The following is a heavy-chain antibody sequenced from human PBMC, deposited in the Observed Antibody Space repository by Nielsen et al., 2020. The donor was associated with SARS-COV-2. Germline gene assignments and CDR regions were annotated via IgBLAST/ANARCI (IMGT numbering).Heavy chain of an antibody. CDR1: GFTFSSYG. Sequence: GESLKISCAASGFTFSSYGMHWVRQAPGKGLEWVAVISYDGSNKYYADSVKGRFTISRDNSKNTLYLQMNSLRAEDTAVYYCARGQGLWFAGWDGWGQGTLVTVSS. CDR2: ISYDGSNK. V-gene: IGHV3-30*19. CDR3: ARGQGLWFAGWDG. J-gene: IGHJ4*02. D-gene: IGHD3-10*01.